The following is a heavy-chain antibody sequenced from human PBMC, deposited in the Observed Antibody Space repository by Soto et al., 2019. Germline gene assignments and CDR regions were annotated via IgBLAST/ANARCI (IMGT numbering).Heavy chain of an antibody. CDR3: AKDLQFSGWLSAQTFDY. CDR1: GFTFSSHA. D-gene: IGHD6-19*01. CDR2: ITGSGDST. Sequence: EVQLLESGGGLVQPGGSLRLSCAVSGFTFSSHAMSWVRQAPGKGLECVSSITGSGDSTYYADSVKGRFTISRDKCKSTLYLQINSLGAEDTAVYYWAKDLQFSGWLSAQTFDYWGQGTQVTVSS. V-gene: IGHV3-23*01. J-gene: IGHJ4*02.